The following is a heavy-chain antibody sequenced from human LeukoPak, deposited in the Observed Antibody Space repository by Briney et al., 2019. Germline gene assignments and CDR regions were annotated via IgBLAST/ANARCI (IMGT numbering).Heavy chain of an antibody. CDR2: INSDGSST. CDR3: ARVSELDYDYVWGSYRATFDY. CDR1: GFTFSCYW. D-gene: IGHD3-16*02. Sequence: GGSLRLSCAASGFTFSCYWMHWVRQAPGKGLVWVSRINSDGSSTSYADSVKGRFTISRDNAKNTLYLQMNSLRAEDTAVHYCARVSELDYDYVWGSYRATFDYWGQGTLVTVSS. J-gene: IGHJ4*02. V-gene: IGHV3-74*01.